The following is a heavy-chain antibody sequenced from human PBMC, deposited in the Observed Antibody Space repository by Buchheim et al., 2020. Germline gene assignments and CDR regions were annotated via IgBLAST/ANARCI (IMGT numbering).Heavy chain of an antibody. CDR1: GFTFSSYA. J-gene: IGHJ6*02. D-gene: IGHD3-10*01. CDR3: ARGALWFGESPMDV. V-gene: IGHV3-30*04. CDR2: ISYDGSNK. Sequence: QVQLVESGGGVVQPGRSLRLSCAASGFTFSSYAMHWVRQAPGKGLEWVAVISYDGSNKYYADSVKGRFTIYRDNSKNTLYLQMNSLRAEDTAVYYCARGALWFGESPMDVWGQGTT.